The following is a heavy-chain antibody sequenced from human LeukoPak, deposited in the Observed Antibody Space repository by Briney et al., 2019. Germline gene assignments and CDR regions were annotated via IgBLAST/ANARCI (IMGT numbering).Heavy chain of an antibody. Sequence: GASVNVSCKASGYTFTSYGISWVRQAPGQGLEWMGWISAYNGNTNYAQKLQGRVTMTTDTSTSTAYMELRSLRSDDTAVYYCARERDTHGIVGAHSRWFDPWGQGTLVTVSS. CDR1: GYTFTSYG. J-gene: IGHJ5*02. D-gene: IGHD1-26*01. CDR3: ARERDTHGIVGAHSRWFDP. CDR2: ISAYNGNT. V-gene: IGHV1-18*01.